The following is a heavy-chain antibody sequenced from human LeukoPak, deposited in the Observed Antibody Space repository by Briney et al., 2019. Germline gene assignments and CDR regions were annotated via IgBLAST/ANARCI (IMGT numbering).Heavy chain of an antibody. CDR3: ARLAWYYFDY. Sequence: SETLSLTCTVSGGSISSSSYYWGWIRQPPRTGPEWIGSFYYSGSTYYNPSLKSRVTISVDTSKNQFSLKLSSVTAADTAVYYCARLAWYYFDYWGQGTLVTVSS. V-gene: IGHV4-39*01. D-gene: IGHD3/OR15-3a*01. CDR2: FYYSGST. J-gene: IGHJ4*02. CDR1: GGSISSSSYY.